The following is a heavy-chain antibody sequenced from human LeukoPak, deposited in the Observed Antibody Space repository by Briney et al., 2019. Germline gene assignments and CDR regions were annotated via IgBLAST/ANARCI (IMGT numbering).Heavy chain of an antibody. J-gene: IGHJ4*02. V-gene: IGHV1-18*01. D-gene: IGHD4-17*01. CDR3: ARGKGNYGDPASFDY. CDR1: GYTFTRYG. CDR2: ISVYNGNT. Sequence: ASVKVSCKASGYTFTRYGISWVRQAPGQGLEWMGWISVYNGNTNYAQKLQGRVTMTTDTSTSTVYMEVRSLRSDDTAVYYCARGKGNYGDPASFDYWGQGTLVTVSS.